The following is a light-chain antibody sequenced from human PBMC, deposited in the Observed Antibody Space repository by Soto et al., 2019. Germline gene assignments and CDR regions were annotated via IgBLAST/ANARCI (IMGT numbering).Light chain of an antibody. J-gene: IGKJ3*01. CDR1: QAISIY. V-gene: IGKV1-27*01. Sequence: DIQLTQSPPSLSASVGDRVTITCRASQAISIYVAWYQQKPGKIPKLLIFSASTVLSGVPSRFSGSGSWTDFTLTISNLQPEDVATYYCQKYNSAPLTFGPGTKVDLK. CDR2: SAS. CDR3: QKYNSAPLT.